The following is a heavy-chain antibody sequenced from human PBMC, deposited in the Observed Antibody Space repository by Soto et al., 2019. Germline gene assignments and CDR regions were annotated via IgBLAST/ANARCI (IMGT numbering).Heavy chain of an antibody. D-gene: IGHD2-2*01. V-gene: IGHV1-18*01. CDR1: GYTFITFG. Sequence: QVHLVQSGAEVKKPGASVKVSCKASGYTFITFGISWVRQAPGQGLEWMGWITPYNGKTNYEQKVQDRVTMNTDTSTGTAYMELRSLRSDDSAVYYCARDTSHYFDHWGQGTLVTVSS. J-gene: IGHJ4*02. CDR3: ARDTSHYFDH. CDR2: ITPYNGKT.